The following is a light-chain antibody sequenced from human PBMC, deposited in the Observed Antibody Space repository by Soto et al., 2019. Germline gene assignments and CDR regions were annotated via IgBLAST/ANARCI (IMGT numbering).Light chain of an antibody. J-gene: IGKJ2*01. CDR2: RAS. CDR1: QSISDY. Sequence: DIQMTQSPSTLSASVGDRVTITCRASQSISDYLAWYQQKPGKAPRLLIYRASTLQGGVPSRFTGSGSGTEFTLSISSLQPDDFATYYCQQYYSAYTFGQGTKLEIK. V-gene: IGKV1-5*03. CDR3: QQYYSAYT.